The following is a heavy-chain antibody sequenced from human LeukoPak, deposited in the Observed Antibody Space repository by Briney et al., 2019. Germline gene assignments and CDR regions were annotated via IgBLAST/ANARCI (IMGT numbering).Heavy chain of an antibody. CDR1: TLTTSNYA. CDR3: AKSPFSGNYRLFDY. CDR2: ISDSGGST. D-gene: IGHD1-26*01. J-gene: IGHJ4*02. V-gene: IGHV3-23*01. Sequence: PGGPLRHSSPTSTLTTSNYAMNWVRQTHANGHAQLSSISDSGGSTYYAASVKGRFTISRDNSKNTLYLQMNRLRAEDTAVYYCAKSPFSGNYRLFDYWGQGTLVTVSS.